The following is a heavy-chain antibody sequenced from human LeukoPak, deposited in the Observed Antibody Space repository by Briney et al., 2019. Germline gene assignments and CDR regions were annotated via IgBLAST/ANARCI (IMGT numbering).Heavy chain of an antibody. V-gene: IGHV1-2*04. Sequence: GASVKVSCKASGYTFTGYYMHWVRQAPGQGLEWMGWINPNIGGTNYARKFQGWVTMTRDTSISTAYMELSRLRSDDTAVYYCAREGYYGSGSYYNGGGGLDYWGQGTLVTVSS. D-gene: IGHD3-10*01. CDR3: AREGYYGSGSYYNGGGGLDY. CDR2: INPNIGGT. J-gene: IGHJ4*02. CDR1: GYTFTGYY.